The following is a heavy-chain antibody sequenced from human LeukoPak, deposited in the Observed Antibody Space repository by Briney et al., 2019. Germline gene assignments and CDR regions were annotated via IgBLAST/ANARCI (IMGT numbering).Heavy chain of an antibody. CDR2: ITGSDDRT. D-gene: IGHD3-22*01. J-gene: IGHJ4*02. CDR1: GFTFSSAA. CDR3: AKGPLLGSGYHPDY. Sequence: PGGSPRLSCAASGFTFSSAAMTWVRQAPGKGLEWVSTITGSDDRTYCVDSVKGRFTISRDYSKNTLHLQMNSLRVEDTAIYYCAKGPLLGSGYHPDYWGQGTLVTVSS. V-gene: IGHV3-23*01.